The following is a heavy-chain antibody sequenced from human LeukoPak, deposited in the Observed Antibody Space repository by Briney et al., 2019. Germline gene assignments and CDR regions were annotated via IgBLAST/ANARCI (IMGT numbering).Heavy chain of an antibody. CDR2: ISSSSSYI. Sequence: GGSLRLSCAASGFTFSSYSMNWVRQAPGKGLEWVSSISSSSSYIYYADSVKGRFTISRDNAKNSLYLQMNSLRAEDTAKYYCAKVTSVAEYFDYWGQGTLVTVSS. J-gene: IGHJ4*02. CDR1: GFTFSSYS. CDR3: AKVTSVAEYFDY. D-gene: IGHD6-19*01. V-gene: IGHV3-21*04.